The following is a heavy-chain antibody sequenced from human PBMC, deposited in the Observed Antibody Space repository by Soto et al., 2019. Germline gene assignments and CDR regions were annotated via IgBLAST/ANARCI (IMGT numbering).Heavy chain of an antibody. CDR3: ARTWRGESYGTYNWFDP. D-gene: IGHD1-1*01. V-gene: IGHV3-23*01. CDR1: GFTFSSNA. J-gene: IGHJ5*02. CDR2: ISGSGGST. Sequence: PGGSLRLSCAASGFTFSSNAMSWVRQAQGKGLEWVSSISGSGGSTSYAQKFQGRVTMTRDTSTSTVYMELSSLRSEDTAVYYCARTWRGESYGTYNWFDPWGQGTLVTVSS.